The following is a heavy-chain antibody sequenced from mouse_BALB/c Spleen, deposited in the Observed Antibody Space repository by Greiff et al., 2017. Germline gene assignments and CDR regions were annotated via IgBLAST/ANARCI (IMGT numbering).Heavy chain of an antibody. CDR1: GYAFTNYL. CDR2: INPGSGGT. D-gene: IGHD1-1*01. CDR3: AIITGY. Sequence: QVQLKESGAELVRPGTSVKVSCTASGYAFTNYLIEWVKQRPGQGLEWIGVINPGSGGTNYKEKFKGKATLTADKSSSTAYMQLSSLTSDDSAVYFCAIITGYWGQGTTLTVSS. J-gene: IGHJ2*01. V-gene: IGHV1-54*03.